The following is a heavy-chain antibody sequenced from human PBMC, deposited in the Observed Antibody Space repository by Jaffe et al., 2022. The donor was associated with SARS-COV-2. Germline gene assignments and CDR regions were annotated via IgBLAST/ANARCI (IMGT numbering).Heavy chain of an antibody. D-gene: IGHD2-15*01. J-gene: IGHJ4*02. Sequence: QVQLVESGGGVVQPGRSLRLSCVASGFTFSSYGLHWVRQAPGKGLEWVALISYDGSNKYYADSVKGRLTISRDNSKNALYLQMNRLRAEDTAVYYCARDKIGREVVAATAVAMSYWGQGTLVTVSS. V-gene: IGHV3-30*03. CDR2: ISYDGSNK. CDR3: ARDKIGREVVAATAVAMSY. CDR1: GFTFSSYG.